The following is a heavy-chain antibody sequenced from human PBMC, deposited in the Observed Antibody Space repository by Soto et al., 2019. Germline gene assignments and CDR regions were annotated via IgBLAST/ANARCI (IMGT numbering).Heavy chain of an antibody. CDR1: GITFSSYW. CDR2: VKTDGST. J-gene: IGHJ3*01. V-gene: IGHV3-74*02. D-gene: IGHD5-12*01. Sequence: EVQLEESGGDLVQPGGSLRLSCAASGITFSSYWMHWVRQAPGKGLVWVSRVKTDGSTYYADSVKGRFTTFRDHAKNTLYLQMNSLTVEDTAVYYCARGIRGHYAFDVWGQGTMVTVSS. CDR3: ARGIRGHYAFDV.